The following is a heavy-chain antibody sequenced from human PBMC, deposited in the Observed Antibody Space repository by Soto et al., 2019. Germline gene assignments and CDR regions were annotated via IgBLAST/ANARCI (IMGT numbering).Heavy chain of an antibody. CDR1: GDTISTGGYS. Sequence: SETLSLTCGVSGDTISTGGYSWAWIRQPPGKALEWIGHTYHSGNPYYNPSLKSRVTISVDTSKNQFSLKLSSVTAADTAVYYCARQYSGSYYLAYWGQGTLVTVSS. CDR2: TYHSGNP. J-gene: IGHJ4*02. V-gene: IGHV4-30-2*03. CDR3: ARQYSGSYYLAY. D-gene: IGHD1-26*01.